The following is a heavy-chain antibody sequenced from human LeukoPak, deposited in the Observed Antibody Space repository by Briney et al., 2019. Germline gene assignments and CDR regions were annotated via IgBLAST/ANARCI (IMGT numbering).Heavy chain of an antibody. J-gene: IGHJ5*02. CDR2: ISGSGGST. CDR1: GFTFSSYA. Sequence: GGSLRLSCAASGFTFSSYAMSWVRQAPGKGLEWVSAISGSGGSTYYADSVKGRFTISRDNSKNTLYLQMNSLRAEDTAVYYCAKDLHSGYCSGGSCNSPNWFDPWGQGTLVTVSS. V-gene: IGHV3-23*01. CDR3: AKDLHSGYCSGGSCNSPNWFDP. D-gene: IGHD2-15*01.